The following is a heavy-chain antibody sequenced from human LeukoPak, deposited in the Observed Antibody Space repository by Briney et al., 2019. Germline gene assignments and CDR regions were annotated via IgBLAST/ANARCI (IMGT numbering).Heavy chain of an antibody. Sequence: SETLSLTCAVYGGSFSGYYWSWIRQHPGKGREWIGEINHSGSTNYNPSLKSRVTISVDTSKNQFSLKLSSVTAADTAVYYCARGTLWPGSFDIWGQGTMVTVSS. CDR3: ARGTLWPGSFDI. J-gene: IGHJ3*02. CDR1: GGSFSGYY. V-gene: IGHV4-34*01. D-gene: IGHD5-18*01. CDR2: INHSGST.